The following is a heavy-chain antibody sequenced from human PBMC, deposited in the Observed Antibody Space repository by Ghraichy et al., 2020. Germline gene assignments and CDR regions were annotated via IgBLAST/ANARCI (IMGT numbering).Heavy chain of an antibody. Sequence: GGSLRLTCVASGFTFSSYTMSWVRQAPGKGLEWVSSITSSSSTIYYADSVKGRFTISRDNAKNSLYLQMNSLRAEDTAVYYCARAAKVVRFYYYEGMYIWGQGNTGTVSS. D-gene: IGHD4-23*01. CDR3: ARAAKVVRFYYYEGMYI. CDR1: GFTFSSYT. CDR2: ITSSSSTI. V-gene: IGHV3-48*01. J-gene: IGHJ6*02.